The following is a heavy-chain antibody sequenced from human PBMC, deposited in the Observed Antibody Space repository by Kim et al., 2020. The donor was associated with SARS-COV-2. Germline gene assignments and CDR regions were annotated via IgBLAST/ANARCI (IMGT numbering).Heavy chain of an antibody. D-gene: IGHD2-15*01. CDR3: AKGYCSGGSCYPTDY. J-gene: IGHJ4*01. V-gene: IGHV3-9*01. CDR1: GFTFDDYA. CDR2: ISWNSGSI. Sequence: GGSLRLSCAASGFTFDDYAIHWVRQAPGKGLEWVSGISWNSGSIGYADSVKGRFTISRDNAKNSLYLQMNSLRAEDTAFYYCAKGYCSGGSCYPTDYWV.